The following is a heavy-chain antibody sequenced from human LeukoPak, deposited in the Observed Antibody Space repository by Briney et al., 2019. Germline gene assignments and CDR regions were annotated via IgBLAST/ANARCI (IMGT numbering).Heavy chain of an antibody. CDR2: FNAGNGNR. J-gene: IGHJ4*02. CDR3: ARGRHATYFDE. Sequence: GASVKVSCKASGYTFSSYAIHWMRQTPGQRLEWMGWFNAGNGNRKYSQRFQNRVTITRDTSANTDYMELSSLTSEDTAIYYCARGRHATYFDEWGQGTLVTVSS. CDR1: GYTFSSYA. V-gene: IGHV1-3*01.